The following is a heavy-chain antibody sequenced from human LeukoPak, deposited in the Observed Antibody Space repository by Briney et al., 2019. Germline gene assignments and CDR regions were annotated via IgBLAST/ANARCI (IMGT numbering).Heavy chain of an antibody. V-gene: IGHV3-21*01. Sequence: GGSLRLSCAASGFTFSSYSMNWVRQAPGKGLEWVSSISSSSSYIHYADSVKGRFTISRDNAKNSLYLQMNSLRAEDTAVYYCARDLYCSGGSCSEGAFDIWGQGTMVTVSS. CDR2: ISSSSSYI. CDR1: GFTFSSYS. D-gene: IGHD2-15*01. J-gene: IGHJ3*02. CDR3: ARDLYCSGGSCSEGAFDI.